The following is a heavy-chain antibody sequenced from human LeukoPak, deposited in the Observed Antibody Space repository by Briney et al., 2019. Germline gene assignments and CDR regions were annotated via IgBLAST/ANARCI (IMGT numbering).Heavy chain of an antibody. V-gene: IGHV3-23*01. D-gene: IGHD3-22*01. Sequence: PGGSLRLSCAASGFTFSSYAMTWVRQAPGKGLEWVSAISGSGGSTYYADSVKGRFTISRDNSKNTLYLQMNSLRAEDTAVYYCARDRPDDSSGYYVGYFQHWGQGTLVTVSS. CDR3: ARDRPDDSSGYYVGYFQH. J-gene: IGHJ1*01. CDR1: GFTFSSYA. CDR2: ISGSGGST.